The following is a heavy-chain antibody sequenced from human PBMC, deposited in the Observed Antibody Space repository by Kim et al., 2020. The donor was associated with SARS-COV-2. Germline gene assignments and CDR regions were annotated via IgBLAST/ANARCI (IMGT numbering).Heavy chain of an antibody. D-gene: IGHD5-18*01. CDR1: GFTFGDYA. CDR3: TRDLDITAMVSYYFDY. J-gene: IGHJ4*02. CDR2: IRSKAYGGTT. V-gene: IGHV3-49*04. Sequence: GGSLRLSCTASGFTFGDYAMSWVRQAPGKGLEWVGFIRSKAYGGTTEYAASVKGRFTISRDDSKSIAYLQMNSLKTEDTAVYYCTRDLDITAMVSYYFDYWGQGTLVTVSS.